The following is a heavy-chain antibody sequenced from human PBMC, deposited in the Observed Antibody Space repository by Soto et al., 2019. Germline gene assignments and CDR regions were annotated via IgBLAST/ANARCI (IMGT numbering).Heavy chain of an antibody. Sequence: ASVKVSCKASGYTFTSYGISWVRQAPGQGLEWMGWISAYNGNTNYAQKLQGRVTMTTDTSTSTAYMELRSLRSDDTAVYYCARGLDYYDSSGYPNWFDPWGQGTLVSVSS. CDR1: GYTFTSYG. CDR3: ARGLDYYDSSGYPNWFDP. J-gene: IGHJ5*02. V-gene: IGHV1-18*01. D-gene: IGHD3-22*01. CDR2: ISAYNGNT.